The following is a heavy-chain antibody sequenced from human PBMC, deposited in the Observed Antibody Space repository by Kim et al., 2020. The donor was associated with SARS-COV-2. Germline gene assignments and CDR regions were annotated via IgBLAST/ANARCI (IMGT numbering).Heavy chain of an antibody. J-gene: IGHJ4*02. Sequence: GGSLRLSCAASGFIFSGSAMDWVRQASGKGLEWVGRIRSKANSYATAYAASVKGRITISRDDSTNMAYLQMNSLKTEDTAVYYCTRHPGYGSGPDYWGQG. D-gene: IGHD3-10*01. V-gene: IGHV3-73*01. CDR3: TRHPGYGSGPDY. CDR1: GFIFSGSA. CDR2: IRSKANSYAT.